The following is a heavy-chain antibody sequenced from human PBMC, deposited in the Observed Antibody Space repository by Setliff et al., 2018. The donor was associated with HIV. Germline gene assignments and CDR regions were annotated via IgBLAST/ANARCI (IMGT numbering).Heavy chain of an antibody. Sequence: PGGSLRLSCGASGSSFGMYWMSWVRQAPGKGLEWVSAISGSGGSTYYADSVKGRFTISRDNSKNTLYLQMNSLRAEDTAVYYCARDSHEWLVTVAFDLWGQGTMVTVSS. CDR2: ISGSGGST. J-gene: IGHJ3*01. CDR3: ARDSHEWLVTVAFDL. D-gene: IGHD6-19*01. V-gene: IGHV3-23*01. CDR1: GSSFGMYW.